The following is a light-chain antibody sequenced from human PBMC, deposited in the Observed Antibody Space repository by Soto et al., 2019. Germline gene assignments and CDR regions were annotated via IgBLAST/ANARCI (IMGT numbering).Light chain of an antibody. CDR1: SGYSNYD. Sequence: QLVLTQSPSASASLGASVKLTCTLSSGYSNYDIAWHQQRPEEGPRYLMNLKSNGSHTKGDGIPDRFSGSSFGAERYLTISRRQSEDEADYYCQTWGTGYSVFGGGTQLTVL. V-gene: IGLV4-69*01. CDR2: LKSNGSH. J-gene: IGLJ7*01. CDR3: QTWGTGYSV.